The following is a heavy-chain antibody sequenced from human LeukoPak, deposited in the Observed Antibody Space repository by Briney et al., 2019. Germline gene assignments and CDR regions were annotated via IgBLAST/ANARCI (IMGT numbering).Heavy chain of an antibody. CDR3: AKVPIVVVPAAIGWFDP. D-gene: IGHD2-2*01. CDR1: GFTFSSYA. Sequence: GGSLRLSCAASGFTFSSYAMSWVRQAPGKGLEWVSPINGSGGSTYYADSVKGRFTISRDNSKNTLYLQMNSLRAEDTAVYCCAKVPIVVVPAAIGWFDPWGQGSLVTVSS. J-gene: IGHJ5*02. CDR2: INGSGGST. V-gene: IGHV3-23*01.